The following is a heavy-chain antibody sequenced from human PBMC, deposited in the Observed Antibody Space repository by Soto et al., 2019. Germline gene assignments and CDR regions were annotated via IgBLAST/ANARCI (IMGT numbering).Heavy chain of an antibody. CDR1: GFTFSDYA. J-gene: IGHJ4*02. CDR2: ISGSGEDT. V-gene: IGHV3-23*01. Sequence: EVQLLESGGGLVQPGGSLRLFCAASGFTFSDYAMSWVRQAPGKGLEWVSTISGSGEDTYYADCVRGRFTISRDISKNTVHLQMNSLRAEDTAVYYCAKGGRTSGWYGDFDYWGQGTLVTVSS. D-gene: IGHD6-19*01. CDR3: AKGGRTSGWYGDFDY.